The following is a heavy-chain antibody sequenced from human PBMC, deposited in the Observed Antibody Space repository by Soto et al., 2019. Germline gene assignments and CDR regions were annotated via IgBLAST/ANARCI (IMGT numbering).Heavy chain of an antibody. CDR3: AGLYPYESSGYHLDY. V-gene: IGHV4-34*01. Sequence: PSETLSLTCAVYGGSFSGYYWSWIRQPPGKGLEWIGDINHIGSTNYNPSLGSRVTISVDTSKNQFSLKLSSVTAADTAVFYCAGLYPYESSGYHLDYWGQGTLVTVSS. CDR2: INHIGST. CDR1: GGSFSGYY. D-gene: IGHD3-22*01. J-gene: IGHJ4*02.